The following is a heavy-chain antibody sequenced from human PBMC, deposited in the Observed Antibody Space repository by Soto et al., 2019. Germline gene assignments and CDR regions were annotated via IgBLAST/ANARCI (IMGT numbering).Heavy chain of an antibody. D-gene: IGHD3-22*01. V-gene: IGHV3-21*01. J-gene: IGHJ4*02. CDR2: VSSGSSYI. CDR3: VRARANDSRTDY. Sequence: GVSLRLSCAASGFTFSLYAMIWVRQAPGKGLEWVSSVSSGSSYIYSADSLKGRFTISRDDAKNSLYLQMNSLRADDTAIYYCVRARANDSRTDYWGQGSLVTVSS. CDR1: GFTFSLYA.